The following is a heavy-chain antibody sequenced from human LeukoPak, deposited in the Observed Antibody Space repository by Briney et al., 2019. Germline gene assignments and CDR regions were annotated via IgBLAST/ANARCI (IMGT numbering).Heavy chain of an antibody. Sequence: GGSLRLSCAASGFTFSSYGIHWVRQAPVKGLEWVAFIRYDGSDKYFADIVKGRFTISRDNSKNTLYLQMSSLRAGDTAVYYCAKVPYDSSGYYYFDYWGQGTLVTVSS. CDR1: GFTFSSYG. CDR3: AKVPYDSSGYYYFDY. D-gene: IGHD3-22*01. V-gene: IGHV3-30*02. J-gene: IGHJ4*02. CDR2: IRYDGSDK.